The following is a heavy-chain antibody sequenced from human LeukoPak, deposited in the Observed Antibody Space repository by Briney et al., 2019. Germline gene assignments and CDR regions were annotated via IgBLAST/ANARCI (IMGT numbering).Heavy chain of an antibody. J-gene: IGHJ4*02. V-gene: IGHV4-34*01. CDR1: GGSFCGYY. Sequence: PSETLSLTCAVYGGSFCGYYWSWIRQPPGKGLEWIGEINHSGSTNYNPSLKSRVTISVDTSKNQFSLKLSSVTAVDTAVYYCARKENVYYYFDYWGQGTLVTVSS. D-gene: IGHD3-10*01. CDR3: ARKENVYYYFDY. CDR2: INHSGST.